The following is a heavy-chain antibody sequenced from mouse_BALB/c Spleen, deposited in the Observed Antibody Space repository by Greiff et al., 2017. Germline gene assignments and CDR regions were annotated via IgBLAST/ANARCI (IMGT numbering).Heavy chain of an antibody. Sequence: EVQRVESGPGLVKPSQSLSLTCSVTGYSITSGYYWNWIRQFPGNKLEWMGYISYDGSNNYNPSLKNRISITRDTSKNQFFLKLNSVTTEDTATYYCARIYDGYYVYYAMDYWGQGTSVTVSS. J-gene: IGHJ4*01. CDR3: ARIYDGYYVYYAMDY. V-gene: IGHV3-6*02. CDR1: GYSITSGYY. D-gene: IGHD2-3*01. CDR2: ISYDGSN.